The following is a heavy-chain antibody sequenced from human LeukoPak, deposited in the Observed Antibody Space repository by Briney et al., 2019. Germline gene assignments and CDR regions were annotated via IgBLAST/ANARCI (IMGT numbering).Heavy chain of an antibody. Sequence: GGSLRLSCAASGFTFSRYWMHWVRQAPGKGLVWVSRINSDGSSTSYADSVKGRFTISRDNAKNTLYLQMNSLRAEDTAVYYCAKAYGSGSSQNHYYYGMDVWGQGTTVTVSS. J-gene: IGHJ6*02. CDR2: INSDGSST. V-gene: IGHV3-74*01. CDR1: GFTFSRYW. D-gene: IGHD3-10*01. CDR3: AKAYGSGSSQNHYYYGMDV.